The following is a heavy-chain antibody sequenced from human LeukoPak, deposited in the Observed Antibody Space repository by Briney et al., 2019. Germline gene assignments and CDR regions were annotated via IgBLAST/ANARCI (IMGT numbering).Heavy chain of an antibody. V-gene: IGHV3-23*01. J-gene: IGHJ4*02. Sequence: GGSLRLSCAASGFTFSSYAMSWVRQAPGKGLEWVSAISGSGGSTYYADSVKGRFTISRNNSKNTLYLQMNSLRAEDTAVYYCAKDLGYYYGSGSWDYWGQGTLVTVSS. CDR2: ISGSGGST. CDR1: GFTFSSYA. D-gene: IGHD3-10*01. CDR3: AKDLGYYYGSGSWDY.